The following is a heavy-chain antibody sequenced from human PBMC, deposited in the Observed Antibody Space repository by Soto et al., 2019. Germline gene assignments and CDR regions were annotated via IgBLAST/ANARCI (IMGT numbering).Heavy chain of an antibody. CDR1: GYPFTAYY. CDR2: VNPNSGGT. V-gene: IGHV1-2*02. Sequence: GAAVKVSCKASGYPFTAYYIHWLRQAPGQGLEWMGWVNPNSGGTNSALKFQARVTMTTDTSISTAYMDLSRLISDDTAVYYCARVMAEDSSSYWDDGFDIWGQGTLVTVSS. D-gene: IGHD3-22*01. CDR3: ARVMAEDSSSYWDDGFDI. J-gene: IGHJ3*02.